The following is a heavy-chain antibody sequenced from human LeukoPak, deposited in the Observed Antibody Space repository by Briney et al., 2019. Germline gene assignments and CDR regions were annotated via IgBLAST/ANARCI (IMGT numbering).Heavy chain of an antibody. CDR3: AKEGAYSSRINFDY. D-gene: IGHD6-13*01. J-gene: IGHJ4*02. V-gene: IGHV3-15*01. CDR2: IKSKTDGGTT. Sequence: GGSLRLSCAASGFTFSNAWMSWVRQAPGKGLEWVGRIKSKTDGGTTDYAAPVKGRFTISRDDSKNTLYLQMNSLRAEDTAVYYCAKEGAYSSRINFDYWGQGTLVTVSS. CDR1: GFTFSNAW.